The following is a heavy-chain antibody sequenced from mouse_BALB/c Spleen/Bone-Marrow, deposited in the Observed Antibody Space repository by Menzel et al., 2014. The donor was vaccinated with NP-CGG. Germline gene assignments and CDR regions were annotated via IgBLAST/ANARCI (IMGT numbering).Heavy chain of an antibody. CDR3: ARGGGYDYGSWFAY. V-gene: IGHV5-6-5*01. Sequence: EVQLQQSGGGLVKPGGSLKLSCAASGFTFSSYAMSWVRQTPEKRLEWVASISSGGSTYYPDSVKGQFTISRDNARNILYLQMSSLRSEDTAIYYCARGGGYDYGSWFAYWGQGTLVTVSA. CDR2: ISSGGST. CDR1: GFTFSSYA. J-gene: IGHJ3*01. D-gene: IGHD2-4*01.